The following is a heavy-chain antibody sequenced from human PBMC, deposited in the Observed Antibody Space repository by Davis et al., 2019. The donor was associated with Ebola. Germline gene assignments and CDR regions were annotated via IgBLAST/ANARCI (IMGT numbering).Heavy chain of an antibody. CDR3: ASWGPYDYVWGSYGY. D-gene: IGHD3-16*01. CDR2: ISHSGST. Sequence: SETLSLTCTVSGGSITSGDFYWTWIRQSPGKGLEWIGHISHSGSTYYNPSLKSRVTISVDTSKNQFSLKLSSVTAADTAVYYCASWGPYDYVWGSYGYWGQGTLVTVSS. V-gene: IGHV4-30-4*01. CDR1: GGSITSGDFY. J-gene: IGHJ4*02.